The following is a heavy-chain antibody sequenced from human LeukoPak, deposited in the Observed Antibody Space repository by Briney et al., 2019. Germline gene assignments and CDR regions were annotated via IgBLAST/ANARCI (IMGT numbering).Heavy chain of an antibody. CDR2: INPTGST. D-gene: IGHD4-17*01. CDR1: GGSLSGYY. Sequence: SETLSLTCAVDGGSLSGYYWSWIRQPPGKGLEWIGEINPTGSTNYNPSLKSRATISADTSKSQFSLELSSVTAADTAVFYCARALSTVTTYFDSWGQGTLVTVSS. V-gene: IGHV4-34*01. CDR3: ARALSTVTTYFDS. J-gene: IGHJ4*02.